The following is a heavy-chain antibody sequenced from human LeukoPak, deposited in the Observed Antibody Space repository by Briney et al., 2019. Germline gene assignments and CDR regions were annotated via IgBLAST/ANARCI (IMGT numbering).Heavy chain of an antibody. D-gene: IGHD1-26*01. Sequence: ASVKVSCKASGYTFSNYGLSWVRQAPGQGLEWMGWISAYNGNTNHAQNFQGRVTMTTDASTSTAYMELTSLRSDDTAVYFCARGYRGATSYFDYWGQGALVTVSS. CDR3: ARGYRGATSYFDY. CDR1: GYTFSNYG. CDR2: ISAYNGNT. J-gene: IGHJ4*02. V-gene: IGHV1-18*01.